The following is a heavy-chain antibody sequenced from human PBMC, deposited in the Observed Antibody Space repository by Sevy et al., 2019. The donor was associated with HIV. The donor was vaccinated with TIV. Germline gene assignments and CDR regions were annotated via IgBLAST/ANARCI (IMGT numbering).Heavy chain of an antibody. J-gene: IGHJ4*02. CDR3: AREGCSKPHDY. D-gene: IGHD2-2*01. Sequence: GGALRLSCAASGFTFSNYAMSWVRQAPGKGLEWVSTFSFGCGKINYADSVKGRFTISKDNSKNTLYLQMNSLRAEDTALYYCAREGCSKPHDYWGQGTLVTVSS. CDR2: FSFGCGKI. V-gene: IGHV3-23*01. CDR1: GFTFSNYA.